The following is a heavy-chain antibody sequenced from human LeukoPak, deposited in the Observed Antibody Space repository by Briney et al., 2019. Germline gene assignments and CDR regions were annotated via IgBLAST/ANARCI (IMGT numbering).Heavy chain of an antibody. CDR2: IWYDGSIK. Sequence: GRSLRLSCAASDFTFSNYGMHWVRQAPGKGLEWVAVIWYDGSIKYYADSVKGRFSISRDNSKNTLYLQMNSLRAEDTAVYYCARYCSGGTCKLGYYYYGMDVWGQGTTVTVSS. V-gene: IGHV3-33*01. D-gene: IGHD2-15*01. CDR3: ARYCSGGTCKLGYYYYGMDV. CDR1: DFTFSNYG. J-gene: IGHJ6*02.